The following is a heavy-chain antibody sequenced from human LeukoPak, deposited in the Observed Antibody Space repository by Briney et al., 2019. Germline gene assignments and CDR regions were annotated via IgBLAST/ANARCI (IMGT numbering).Heavy chain of an antibody. D-gene: IGHD6-19*01. CDR3: ASIAVIDRDY. CDR2: TNHSGST. J-gene: IGHJ4*02. Sequence: SETLSLTCAVYGGSFSGYYWSWIRQPPGKGLEWIGETNHSGSTNYNPSLKSRVTISVDTSKNQFSLKLSSVTAADTAVYYCASIAVIDRDYWGQGTLVTVSS. CDR1: GGSFSGYY. V-gene: IGHV4-34*01.